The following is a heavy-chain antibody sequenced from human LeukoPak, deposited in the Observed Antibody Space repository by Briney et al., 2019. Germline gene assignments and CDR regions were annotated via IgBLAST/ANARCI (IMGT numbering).Heavy chain of an antibody. Sequence: ASETLSLTCTASGGSISSYYWSWIRQPAGKGLEWIGRIYTSGSTNYNPSLKSRVTMSVDTSKNQFSLKLSSVTAADTAVYYCARGGQRPLFDYWGQGTLVTVSS. CDR3: ARGGQRPLFDY. V-gene: IGHV4-4*07. J-gene: IGHJ4*02. CDR2: IYTSGST. D-gene: IGHD3-16*01. CDR1: GGSISSYY.